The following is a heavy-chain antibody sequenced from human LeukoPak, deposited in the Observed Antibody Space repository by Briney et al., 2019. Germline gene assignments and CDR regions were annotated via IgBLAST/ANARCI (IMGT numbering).Heavy chain of an antibody. CDR3: ARASCGGGTCYDSRGWFDP. J-gene: IGHJ5*02. D-gene: IGHD2-15*01. CDR2: IYFSGST. V-gene: IGHV4-34*01. Sequence: SETLSLTCAVYGGSFSGYYWSWIRQPPGKGLEWIGNIYFSGSTYYKQSLKSRVTISVDTSKNQFSLKLRSVTAADTAVYYCARASCGGGTCYDSRGWFDPWGQGTLVTVSS. CDR1: GGSFSGYY.